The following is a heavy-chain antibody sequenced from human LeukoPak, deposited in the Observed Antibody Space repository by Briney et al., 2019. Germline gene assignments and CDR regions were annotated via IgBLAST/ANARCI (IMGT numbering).Heavy chain of an antibody. D-gene: IGHD5-18*01. J-gene: IGHJ5*01. CDR1: SSSISGGYY. CDR3: AREGYSYPSWFDF. CDR2: IYHSGST. V-gene: IGHV4-38-2*02. Sequence: SETLSLTCTVSSSSISGGYYWGWIRQPPGKGLEWIGSIYHSGSTYYNPSLESRVTISVDTSINQFSLKLTSVTAADTAVYYCAREGYSYPSWFDFWGQGTLVAVSS.